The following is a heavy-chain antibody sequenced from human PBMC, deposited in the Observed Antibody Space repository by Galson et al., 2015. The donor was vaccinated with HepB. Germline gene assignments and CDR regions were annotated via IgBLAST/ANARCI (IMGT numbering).Heavy chain of an antibody. CDR3: ARDSYDYIWGSYRYEDY. V-gene: IGHV3-21*01. J-gene: IGHJ4*02. CDR1: GFTFSSYS. Sequence: SLRLSCAASGFTFSSYSMNWVRQAPGKGLEWVSSISSSSSYIYYADSVKGRFTISRDNAKNSLYLQKNSLRAEDTAVYYCARDSYDYIWGSYRYEDYWGQGTLVTVSS. D-gene: IGHD3-16*02. CDR2: ISSSSSYI.